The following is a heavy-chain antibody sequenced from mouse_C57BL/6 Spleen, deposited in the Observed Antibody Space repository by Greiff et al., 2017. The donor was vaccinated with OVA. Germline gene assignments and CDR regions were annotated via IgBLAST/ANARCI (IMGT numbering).Heavy chain of an antibody. Sequence: QVQLQQSGAELVKPGASVKMSCKASGYTFTTYPIEWMKQNPGKSLEWIGNFHPYNDDTKYNEKFKGKATLTVEKSSRTVYLDLSRLTSDDSAVYYCARGDYEGGHYAMDYWGQGTSVTVSS. CDR3: ARGDYEGGHYAMDY. D-gene: IGHD2-4*01. CDR1: GYTFTTYP. J-gene: IGHJ4*01. CDR2: FHPYNDDT. V-gene: IGHV1-47*01.